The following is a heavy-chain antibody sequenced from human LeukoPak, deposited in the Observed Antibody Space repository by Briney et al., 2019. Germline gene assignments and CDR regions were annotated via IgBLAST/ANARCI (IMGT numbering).Heavy chain of an antibody. J-gene: IGHJ4*02. CDR2: IYYSGST. Sequence: SQTLSLTCTVSGGSISSGGYYWSWIRQHPGKGLEWIGYIYYSGSTYYNPSLRSRVTISVDTSKNQFSLKLSSVTAADTAVYYCARGQTEYSGYDYYFDYWGQGTLVTVSS. CDR1: GGSISSGGYY. V-gene: IGHV4-31*03. CDR3: ARGQTEYSGYDYYFDY. D-gene: IGHD5-12*01.